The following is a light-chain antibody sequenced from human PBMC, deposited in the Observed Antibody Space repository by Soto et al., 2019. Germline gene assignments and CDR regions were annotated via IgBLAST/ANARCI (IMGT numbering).Light chain of an antibody. CDR2: DAS. CDR3: QQYGSYSPT. Sequence: DIQMTPSPSTLSASVVDRVTITCRASQSISSWLAWYQQKPGKAPKLLIYDASSLESGVPSRFSGSVSGTEFTLTISSLQPDDFATYYCQQYGSYSPTFGQGTKVDIK. V-gene: IGKV1-5*01. CDR1: QSISSW. J-gene: IGKJ1*01.